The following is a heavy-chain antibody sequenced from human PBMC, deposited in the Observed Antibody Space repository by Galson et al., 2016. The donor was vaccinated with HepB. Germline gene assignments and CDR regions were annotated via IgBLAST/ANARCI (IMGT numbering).Heavy chain of an antibody. D-gene: IGHD1-26*01. V-gene: IGHV2-5*02. CDR2: IYWDDDK. J-gene: IGHJ4*02. CDR1: GFSLTTSGVA. Sequence: PALVKPTQTLTLTCTFSGFSLTTSGVAVGWIRQPPGKALEWLALIYWDDDKRYSPSLKSRLTITKDTSKNRVVLTMTNMDPVDTATYYCVHIVHSGSYYYFAYWGQGTLVTVSS. CDR3: VHIVHSGSYYYFAY.